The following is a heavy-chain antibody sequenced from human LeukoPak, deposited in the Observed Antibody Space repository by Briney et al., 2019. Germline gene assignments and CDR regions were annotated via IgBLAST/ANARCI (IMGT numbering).Heavy chain of an antibody. Sequence: ASVKVSCKASGGTFSSYAISWVRQAPGQGLEWMGRIIPILGIANYAQKFQGRVTITADESTSTAYMELSSLRSEDTAVYYCARLYSGYVLGAFDIWGQGTMVTVSS. V-gene: IGHV1-69*04. D-gene: IGHD5-12*01. CDR2: IIPILGIA. CDR3: ARLYSGYVLGAFDI. J-gene: IGHJ3*02. CDR1: GGTFSSYA.